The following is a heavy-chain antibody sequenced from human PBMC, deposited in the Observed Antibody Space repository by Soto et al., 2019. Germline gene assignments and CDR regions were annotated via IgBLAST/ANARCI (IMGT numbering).Heavy chain of an antibody. CDR3: ARDLGYCNSSGCFRNWFDP. D-gene: IGHD2-15*01. J-gene: IGHJ5*02. Sequence: ASVKVSCKASGYSFRTHGISWVRQAPGQGLEWMGWISTYDDKTNFPQKFQGRITMTTDTSTSTAYMELRSLRSDDTAVYFCARDLGYCNSSGCFRNWFDPWGQGTLVTVSS. V-gene: IGHV1-18*01. CDR2: ISTYDDKT. CDR1: GYSFRTHG.